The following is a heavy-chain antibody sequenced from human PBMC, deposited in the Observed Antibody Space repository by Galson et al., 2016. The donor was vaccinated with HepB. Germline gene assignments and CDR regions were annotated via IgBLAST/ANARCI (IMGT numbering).Heavy chain of an antibody. V-gene: IGHV3-30*03. J-gene: IGHJ6*04. CDR1: GFTFSGYG. Sequence: SLRLSCAASGFTFSGYGMHWVRQAPGKGLEWLAADSMDGRRKFYADSAKGRFTISRDNSRSMLFLQMNSLKTEDTGVYYCVRGSTAPDVWGKGTTVTVSS. CDR3: VRGSTAPDV. CDR2: DSMDGRRK. D-gene: IGHD1-26*01.